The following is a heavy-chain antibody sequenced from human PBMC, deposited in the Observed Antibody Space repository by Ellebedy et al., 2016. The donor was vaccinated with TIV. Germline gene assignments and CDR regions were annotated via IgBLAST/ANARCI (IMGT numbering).Heavy chain of an antibody. CDR1: GYRFTSYW. CDR2: IYPADSDT. V-gene: IGHV5-51*01. J-gene: IGHJ4*02. CDR3: ARVTGSGSYFPPDY. D-gene: IGHD3-10*01. Sequence: GESLKISCKGSGYRFTSYWIGWVRQMPGKGLEWVGIIYPADSDTTYSPSFQGQVTISADKSISTAYLQWSSLKASDTAMYYCARVTGSGSYFPPDYWGQGTLVTVSS.